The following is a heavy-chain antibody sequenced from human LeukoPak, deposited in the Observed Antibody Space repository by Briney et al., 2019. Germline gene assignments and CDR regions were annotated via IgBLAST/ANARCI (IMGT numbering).Heavy chain of an antibody. D-gene: IGHD5-12*01. J-gene: IGHJ4*02. CDR1: GYTFTGYY. CDR2: INSNSGAT. V-gene: IGHV1-2*02. Sequence: ASLKVSCKASGYTFTGYYIHWVRQAPGQGLEWMGWINSNSGATNYAQKFQGRVTMTRDTSISTAYMELTRLASDDTAVYYCARDGSLAYWGQGTLVTVSS. CDR3: ARDGSLAY.